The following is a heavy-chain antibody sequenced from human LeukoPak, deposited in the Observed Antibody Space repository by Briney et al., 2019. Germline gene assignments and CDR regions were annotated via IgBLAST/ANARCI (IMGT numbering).Heavy chain of an antibody. D-gene: IGHD6-13*01. CDR3: ATNNRIAAALFDY. J-gene: IGHJ4*02. CDR1: GFTFSSYA. Sequence: GGSLRLSCAASGFTFSSYAMSWVRQAPGKGLEWVSAISGSGGSTYYADSVKGRFTSSRDNSKNTLYLQMNSLRAEDTAVYYCATNNRIAAALFDYWGQGTLVTVSS. V-gene: IGHV3-23*01. CDR2: ISGSGGST.